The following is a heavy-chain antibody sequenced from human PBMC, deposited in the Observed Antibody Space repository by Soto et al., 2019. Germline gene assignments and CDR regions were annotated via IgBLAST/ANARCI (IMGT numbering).Heavy chain of an antibody. Sequence: GESLKISCKGSGYSFTSYWIGWVRQMPGKGLEWMGIIYPGDSDTRYSPSFQGQVTISADKSISTAYLQWSSLKASDTAMYYCARLRLGYSSGWRRGTDAKYYYYGMDVWGQGTTVTVSS. V-gene: IGHV5-51*01. CDR2: IYPGDSDT. CDR1: GYSFTSYW. D-gene: IGHD6-19*01. CDR3: ARLRLGYSSGWRRGTDAKYYYYGMDV. J-gene: IGHJ6*02.